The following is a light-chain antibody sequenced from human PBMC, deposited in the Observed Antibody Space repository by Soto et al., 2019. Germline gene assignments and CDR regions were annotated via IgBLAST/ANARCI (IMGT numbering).Light chain of an antibody. CDR2: KAS. Sequence: DIQMTQSPSTLFASVGDRVTITCRASQSISNWLAWYQQKPGKAPKVLIYKASSLESGVPSRFSGSGSGTDFTLTISSLQPDDFATYYCQQYSTYSRTFGQGTKVEIK. J-gene: IGKJ1*01. V-gene: IGKV1-5*03. CDR3: QQYSTYSRT. CDR1: QSISNW.